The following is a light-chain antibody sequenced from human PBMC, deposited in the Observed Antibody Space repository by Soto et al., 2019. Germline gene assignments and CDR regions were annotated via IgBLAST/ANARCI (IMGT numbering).Light chain of an antibody. V-gene: IGLV1-44*01. J-gene: IGLJ2*01. Sequence: QSVLTQPPSASGAPGQTVTISCSGTTSNIGSHSVNWYRQLPGTAPKVVMFSNDEWPSGVPDRFSGSKSGTSASLTITGLQSEDEADYYCTAWDTSLTGHLVFGGGTKLTVL. CDR3: TAWDTSLTGHLV. CDR2: SND. CDR1: TSNIGSHS.